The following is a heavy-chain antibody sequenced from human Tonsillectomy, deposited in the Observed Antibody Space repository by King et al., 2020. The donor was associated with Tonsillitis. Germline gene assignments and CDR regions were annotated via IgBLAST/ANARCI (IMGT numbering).Heavy chain of an antibody. J-gene: IGHJ5*02. CDR3: ARRYDSSGYYWFDP. CDR2: IYPGDSDT. Sequence: VQLVESGAEVKKPGESLKISCKGSGYSFTSYWIGWVRQLPGKGLEWMGIIYPGDSDTRYSPSFQGQVTISADKSISTAYLQWSSLKSSDTAMYSCARRYDSSGYYWFDPWGQGTLVTVSS. V-gene: IGHV5-51*01. D-gene: IGHD3-22*01. CDR1: GYSFTSYW.